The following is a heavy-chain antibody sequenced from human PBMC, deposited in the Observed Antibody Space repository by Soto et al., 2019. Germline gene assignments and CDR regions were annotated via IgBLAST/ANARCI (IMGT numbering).Heavy chain of an antibody. CDR2: IIPIFGTA. Sequence: QVQLVQSGAEVKKPGSSVKVSCKASGGTLSSYAISWVRQAPGQGREWMGGIIPIFGTADYAQKFQGRVTITADESTSTDYMELSSLRSEDTAVYYCARAVTTPWYFDLWGRGTLVTVSS. CDR1: GGTLSSYA. CDR3: ARAVTTPWYFDL. D-gene: IGHD4-17*01. V-gene: IGHV1-69*12. J-gene: IGHJ2*01.